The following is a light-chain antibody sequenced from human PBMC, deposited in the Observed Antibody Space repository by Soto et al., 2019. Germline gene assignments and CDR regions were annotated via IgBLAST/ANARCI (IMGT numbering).Light chain of an antibody. J-gene: IGKJ1*01. CDR1: QLFXSGF. CDR3: QQYGKATQT. CDR2: AAS. V-gene: IGKV3-20*01. Sequence: IKMSQSAGTLSLLPGERATLSCRASQLFXSGFSAWDQQKPGQAPRLPXYAASSSATGSPDRLSGSGSGTDFTRTISRLEPVDSVLYYWQQYGKATQTFGQGTKVDIK.